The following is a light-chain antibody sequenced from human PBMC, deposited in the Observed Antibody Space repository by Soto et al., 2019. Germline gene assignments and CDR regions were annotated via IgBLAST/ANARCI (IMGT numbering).Light chain of an antibody. CDR1: QDIRGA. CDR2: AVS. CDR3: QQFNTYPLT. Sequence: AIQLTQSPSSLSASVGDRVTITCRASQDIRGALAWYEQKPGNAPKLLIFAVSTLQSGVPSRFSGSGSGTDFTLTISSLQPEDFGTYYCQQFNTYPLTFGQGTRLEIK. V-gene: IGKV1-13*02. J-gene: IGKJ5*01.